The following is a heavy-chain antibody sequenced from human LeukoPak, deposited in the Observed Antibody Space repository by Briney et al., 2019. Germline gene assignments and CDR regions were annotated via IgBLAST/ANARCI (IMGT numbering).Heavy chain of an antibody. CDR1: GFTFSNAW. CDR2: IKSETDGGTT. V-gene: IGHV3-15*01. J-gene: IGHJ4*02. Sequence: GGSLRLSCAASGFTFSNAWMSWVRQAPGKGLEWVGRIKSETDGGTTDYAAPVKGRFTISRDDSKNTLYLQMNSLKTEDTAVYYCTTDAPTHEDYYDSSGYYYESFDYWGQGTLVTVSS. CDR3: TTDAPTHEDYYDSSGYYYESFDY. D-gene: IGHD3-22*01.